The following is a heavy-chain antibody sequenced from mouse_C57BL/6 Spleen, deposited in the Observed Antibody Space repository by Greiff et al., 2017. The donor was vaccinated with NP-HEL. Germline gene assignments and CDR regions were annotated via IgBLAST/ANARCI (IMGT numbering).Heavy chain of an antibody. V-gene: IGHV1-9*01. CDR3: ARRGYYGGYFDY. J-gene: IGHJ2*01. Sequence: VKLQQSGAELMKPGASVKLSCKATGYTFTGYWIEWVKQRPGHGLEWIGEILPGSGSTNYNEKFKGKATFTADTSSNTAYMQLSSLTTEDSDIYYCARRGYYGGYFDYWGKGTTLTVSS. CDR2: ILPGSGST. CDR1: GYTFTGYW. D-gene: IGHD1-1*02.